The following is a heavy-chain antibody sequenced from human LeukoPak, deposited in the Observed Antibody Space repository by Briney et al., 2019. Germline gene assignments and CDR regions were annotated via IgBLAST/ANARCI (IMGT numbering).Heavy chain of an antibody. D-gene: IGHD3-3*01. J-gene: IGHJ6*03. V-gene: IGHV1-18*01. CDR2: ISAYNGNT. Sequence: GASVKVSCKASGYTFTSYGISWVRQAPRQGLEWMGWISAYNGNTNYAQKLQGRVTMTTDTSTSTAYMELRSLRSDDTAVYYCARAGSYDFWSGYFDYYYYYMDVWGKGTTVTVSS. CDR3: ARAGSYDFWSGYFDYYYYYMDV. CDR1: GYTFTSYG.